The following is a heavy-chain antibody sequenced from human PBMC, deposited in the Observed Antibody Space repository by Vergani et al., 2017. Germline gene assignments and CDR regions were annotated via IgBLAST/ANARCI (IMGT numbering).Heavy chain of an antibody. CDR3: ARDYDFWSGWRAFDI. Sequence: QVQLVQSGAEVKKPGSSMKVSCKASGGTFSSYAISWVRQAPGQGIEWMGGIIPIFVTANYAKKFKGRVTITADESTSTAYVELSSLRSEDPAVYYCARDYDFWSGWRAFDIWGQGTMVTVSS. D-gene: IGHD3-3*01. J-gene: IGHJ3*02. V-gene: IGHV1-69*01. CDR2: IIPIFVTA. CDR1: GGTFSSYA.